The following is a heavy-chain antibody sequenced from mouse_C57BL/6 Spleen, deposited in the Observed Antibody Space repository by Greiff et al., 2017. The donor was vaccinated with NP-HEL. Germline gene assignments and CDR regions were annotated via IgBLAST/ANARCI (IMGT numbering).Heavy chain of an antibody. CDR3: ARYEGSFAY. CDR1: GFTFTDYY. Sequence: EVKLVESGGGLVQPGGSLSLSCAVSGFTFTDYYMSWVRQPPGKALEWLGFIRNKANGYTTEYSASVKGRFTISRDNSQSILYLQMNALRAEDSATYYCARYEGSFAYWGQGTLVTVSA. D-gene: IGHD3-3*01. CDR2: IRNKANGYTT. V-gene: IGHV7-3*01. J-gene: IGHJ3*01.